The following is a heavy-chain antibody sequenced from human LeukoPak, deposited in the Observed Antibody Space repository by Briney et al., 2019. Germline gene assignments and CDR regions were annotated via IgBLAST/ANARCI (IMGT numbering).Heavy chain of an antibody. Sequence: PSETLSLTCTVSGGSSTSYYWSWIRQSPGRGLEWIGYIYYSGSTNYNPSLKSRVTISVDTSKNQFSLKLSSVTAADTAVYYCARRSYSSGFYYFDYWGQGTLVTVSS. CDR1: GGSSTSYY. CDR2: IYYSGST. CDR3: ARRSYSSGFYYFDY. J-gene: IGHJ4*02. D-gene: IGHD6-25*01. V-gene: IGHV4-59*08.